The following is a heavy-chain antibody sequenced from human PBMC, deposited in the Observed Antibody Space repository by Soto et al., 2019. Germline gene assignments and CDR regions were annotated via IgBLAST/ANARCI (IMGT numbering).Heavy chain of an antibody. D-gene: IGHD1-1*01. V-gene: IGHV3-33*01. CDR1: GFTFSNYG. Sequence: QVQLVESGGGVVQPGGSLRLSCVASGFTFSNYGMHWVRQTPGKGLEWVAMTWYDGINKYYADSVKDRFTISRDNSKNTLYLQMNSLRDEDSAVYYCATELNDMEAFDIWGQVTMVTVAS. CDR3: ATELNDMEAFDI. CDR2: TWYDGINK. J-gene: IGHJ3*02.